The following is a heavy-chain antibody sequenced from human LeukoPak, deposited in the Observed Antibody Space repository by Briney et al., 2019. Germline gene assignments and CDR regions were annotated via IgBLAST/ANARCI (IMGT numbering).Heavy chain of an antibody. Sequence: GASVKVSCKASGYTFTKFGISWVRQAPGREFEWMGWISPYNDNTNYAKKFQGRVTLTTDTSTSTAYMELRGLTSDDTAVYYCAREPSGLLFDYWGLGTLVTVSS. D-gene: IGHD6-25*01. CDR1: GYTFTKFG. CDR2: ISPYNDNT. J-gene: IGHJ4*02. V-gene: IGHV1-18*01. CDR3: AREPSGLLFDY.